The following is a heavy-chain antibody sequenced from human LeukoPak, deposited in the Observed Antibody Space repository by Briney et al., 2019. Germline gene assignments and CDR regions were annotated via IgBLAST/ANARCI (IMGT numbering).Heavy chain of an antibody. CDR2: IYTSGST. J-gene: IGHJ4*02. V-gene: IGHV4-4*07. CDR1: GGSISGYY. Sequence: SETLSLTCTVSGGSISGYYWSWIRQPAGKGLEWIGRIYTSGSTNYNPSLKSRVTMSVDTSKNQFSLKLSSVTAADTAVYYCASQNCSGGSCYEIWGQGTLVTVSS. D-gene: IGHD2-15*01. CDR3: ASQNCSGGSCYEI.